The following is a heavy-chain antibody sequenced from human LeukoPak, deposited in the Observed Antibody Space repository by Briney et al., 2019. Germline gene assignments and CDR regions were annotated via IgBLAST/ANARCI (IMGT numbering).Heavy chain of an antibody. CDR2: IWYDGSNE. CDR3: AKDLGPYSGSYYALVS. CDR1: AFTFNNFG. D-gene: IGHD1-26*01. Sequence: GGSLRLSCAASAFTFNNFGMHWVRQAPGKGLEWVAVIWYDGSNEYYADSVKGRFTVSRDNSNNTVSLQMSSLRAEDTAVYYYAKDLGPYSGSYYALVSWGQGTQVTVSS. J-gene: IGHJ4*02. V-gene: IGHV3-30*02.